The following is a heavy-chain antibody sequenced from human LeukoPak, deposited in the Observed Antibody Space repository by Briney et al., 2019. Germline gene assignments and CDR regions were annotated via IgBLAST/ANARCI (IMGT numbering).Heavy chain of an antibody. V-gene: IGHV3-66*01. Sequence: PGGSLRLSCAASGFTVSSNYMSWVRQAPGKGLEWVSVIYSGGSTYYADSVKGRFTISRDNSKNTLYLQMNSLRAEDTAVYYCARETTTKDYGDYGYYFDYWGQGTLVTVSS. J-gene: IGHJ4*02. CDR1: GFTVSSNY. CDR2: IYSGGST. D-gene: IGHD4-17*01. CDR3: ARETTTKDYGDYGYYFDY.